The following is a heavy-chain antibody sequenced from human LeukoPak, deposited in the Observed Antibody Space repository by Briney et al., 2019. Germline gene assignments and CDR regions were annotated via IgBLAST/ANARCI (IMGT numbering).Heavy chain of an antibody. D-gene: IGHD5-12*01. CDR1: GFTFSSYG. CDR3: ARGPSGYHNT. CDR2: ISGSGGST. J-gene: IGHJ4*02. Sequence: GGTLRLSCAASGFTFSSYGMSWVRQAPGKGLEWVSAISGSGGSTYYADSVKGRFTISRDNAKNSLYLQMNSLRAEDTAVYYCARGPSGYHNTGGQGTLVTVSS. V-gene: IGHV3-23*01.